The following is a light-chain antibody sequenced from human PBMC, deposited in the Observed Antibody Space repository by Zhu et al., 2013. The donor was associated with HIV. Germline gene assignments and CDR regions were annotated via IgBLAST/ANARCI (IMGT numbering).Light chain of an antibody. CDR1: QNISSKY. J-gene: IGKJ1*01. V-gene: IGKV3-20*01. CDR2: GAS. CDR3: QQYGGSPRT. Sequence: EIVLTQSPGTLSLSPGERATLSCRASQNISSKYLAWYRQKPGQAPRLLIYGASSRASGIPDRFSGSESGTDFTLIISRLEPEDFAVYYCQQYGGSPRTFGQGTKVEIK.